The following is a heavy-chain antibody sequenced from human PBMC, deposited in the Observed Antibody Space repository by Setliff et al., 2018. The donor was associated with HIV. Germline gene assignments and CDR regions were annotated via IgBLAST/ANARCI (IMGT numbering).Heavy chain of an antibody. J-gene: IGHJ6*02. D-gene: IGHD6-19*01. CDR1: GGSFSGYY. V-gene: IGHV4-34*01. CDR3: ARRPAGAVAGGYGMDV. CDR2: IYHSGST. Sequence: ETLSLTCAVYGGSFSGYYGGWIRQPPGKGLEWIGSIYHSGSTYYNPSLKSRVTISVDTSKNQFSLKLSSVTAADTAVYYCARRPAGAVAGGYGMDVWGQGTTVTVSS.